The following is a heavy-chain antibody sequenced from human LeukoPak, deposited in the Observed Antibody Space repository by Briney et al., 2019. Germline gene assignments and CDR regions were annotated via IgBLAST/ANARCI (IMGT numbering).Heavy chain of an antibody. Sequence: ASVKVSCKASGYTFTGYYMHWVRQAPGQGLEWMGWMNPNSGSTGYAQKFQGRVTMTRNTSISAGYMELSSLRSEDTAVYYCARGLWVGSSYYFDYWGQGTLVTVSS. CDR3: ARGLWVGSSYYFDY. V-gene: IGHV1-8*02. CDR1: GYTFTGYY. CDR2: MNPNSGST. D-gene: IGHD2-15*01. J-gene: IGHJ4*02.